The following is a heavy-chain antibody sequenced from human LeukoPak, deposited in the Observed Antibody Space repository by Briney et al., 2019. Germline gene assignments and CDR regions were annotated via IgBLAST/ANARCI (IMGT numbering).Heavy chain of an antibody. CDR2: ISSSSSYI. D-gene: IGHD3-22*01. Sequence: GGSLRLSCAASGFTFSSYSMNWVRQAPGKGLEWVSSISSSSSYIYYADSVEGRFTISRDNAKNSLYLQMNSLRAEDTAVYYCARVGASSGYYCDYWGQGPLVTVSS. V-gene: IGHV3-21*01. J-gene: IGHJ4*02. CDR3: ARVGASSGYYCDY. CDR1: GFTFSSYS.